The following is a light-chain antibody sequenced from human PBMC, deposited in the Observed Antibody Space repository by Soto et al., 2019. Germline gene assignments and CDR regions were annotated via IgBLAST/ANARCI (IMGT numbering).Light chain of an antibody. CDR1: QSVLHSPNNKNY. Sequence: DIVMTQSPDSLAVSLGERATINCKSSQSVLHSPNNKNYLAWYQQKPRQPPRLLLYWASTRESGVPDRFSGSGSGTDLTLTISNLQAEDVAVYYCQQYYSSPYTFGQGTKPEIK. J-gene: IGKJ2*01. CDR2: WAS. V-gene: IGKV4-1*01. CDR3: QQYYSSPYT.